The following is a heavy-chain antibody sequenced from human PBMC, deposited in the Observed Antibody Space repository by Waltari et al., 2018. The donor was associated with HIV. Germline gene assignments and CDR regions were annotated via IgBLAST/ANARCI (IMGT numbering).Heavy chain of an antibody. D-gene: IGHD3-3*01. CDR1: GVSISGNSW. V-gene: IGHV4-4*02. J-gene: IGHJ4*02. Sequence: QIQLQESGPGLVKPSGTLSVTCAVSGVSISGNSWWSWVRQAPGRGLEGSGETDVRGRTNVNPSLKSRLTLSIDKSKNVFSLRVRSVTAADTAVYYCTTGEYYEFWAGLVGYFLHWGQGTRVTVSS. CDR3: TTGEYYEFWAGLVGYFLH. CDR2: TDVRGRT.